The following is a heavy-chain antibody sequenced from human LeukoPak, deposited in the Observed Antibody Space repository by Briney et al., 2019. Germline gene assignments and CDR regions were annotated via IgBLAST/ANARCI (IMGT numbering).Heavy chain of an antibody. CDR2: MRAYHGKT. V-gene: IGHV1-18*01. D-gene: IGHD3-22*01. CDR1: VYTFPIYG. J-gene: IGHJ4*02. Sequence: ASVTLSCTASVYTFPIYGISWVRHPPPQGHGRMGWMRAYHGKTDYAQKFQGRVTMTTDTSTSTAYMELRSLRSDDPAVYFCARGGYYYDSIRSYLDYWGQGILVTVSS. CDR3: ARGGYYYDSIRSYLDY.